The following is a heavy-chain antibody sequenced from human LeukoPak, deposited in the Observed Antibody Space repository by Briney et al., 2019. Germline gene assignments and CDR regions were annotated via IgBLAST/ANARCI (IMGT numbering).Heavy chain of an antibody. CDR2: ISGSGGST. CDR3: AKAAYPGNDY. CDR1: GFTFSSYA. V-gene: IGHV3-23*01. J-gene: IGHJ4*02. Sequence: GGSLRLSCAASGFTFSSYAMSWVRQAPGKGLEWVSTISGSGGSTYYADSLKGRFTISRDNSKNTLYLQMNTLRADDTAVYYCAKAAYPGNDYWGQGTLVTVSS.